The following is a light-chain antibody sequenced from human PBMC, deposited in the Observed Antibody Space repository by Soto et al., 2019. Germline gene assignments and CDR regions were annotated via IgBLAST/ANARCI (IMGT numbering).Light chain of an antibody. CDR1: ESIDNNF. CDR2: HAS. V-gene: IGKV3-20*01. J-gene: IGKJ3*01. Sequence: IVLTQSPGPLSMSPGERATLSCRSSESIDNNFVSWYQQNPGQAPRFLIYHASSRATGIPNRFSGRGSGTDFTLTISRLEPEDCAEYDCQQYGSGPPTFGHGTKVDVK. CDR3: QQYGSGPPT.